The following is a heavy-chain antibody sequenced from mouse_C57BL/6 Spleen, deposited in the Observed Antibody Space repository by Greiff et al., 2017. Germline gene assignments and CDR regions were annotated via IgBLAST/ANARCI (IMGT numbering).Heavy chain of an antibody. V-gene: IGHV1-81*01. CDR3: AELGDGFAY. CDR1: GYTFTSYG. CDR2: IYPRSGNT. J-gene: IGHJ3*01. D-gene: IGHD4-1*01. Sequence: QVQLQQSGAELVRPGASVKLSCKASGYTFTSYGISWVKQRPGQGLEWIGEIYPRSGNTYYTEKFKGKATLTADKTSSTAYMELRSLTSEDSAVXFCAELGDGFAYWGQGTLVTVSA.